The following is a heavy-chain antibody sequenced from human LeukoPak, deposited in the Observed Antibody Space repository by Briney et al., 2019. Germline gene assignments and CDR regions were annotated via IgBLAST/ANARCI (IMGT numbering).Heavy chain of an antibody. V-gene: IGHV1-18*01. D-gene: IGHD6-13*01. CDR3: ARDSSSWSDWFDP. J-gene: IGHJ5*02. CDR1: GYTFTSYG. CDR2: ISAYNGNT. Sequence: GASVKVPCKASGYTFTSYGISWVRQAPGQGREWMGWISAYNGNTNYAQKLQGRVTMTTDTSTSTAYMELRSLRSDDTAVYYCARDSSSWSDWFDPWGQGTLVTVSS.